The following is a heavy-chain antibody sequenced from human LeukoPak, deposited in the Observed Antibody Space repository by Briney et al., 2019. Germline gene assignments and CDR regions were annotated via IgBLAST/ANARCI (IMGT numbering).Heavy chain of an antibody. Sequence: PSETLSLTCAGYGGTFSGYYWSWIRQPPGKGLEWSGEINHSGSTNYNPSLKSRVTISVDTSRNQFSLKLRSGTAADTAVYYCARDRYYYDSSGYSFDYWGQGTLVTVSS. J-gene: IGHJ4*02. CDR1: GGTFSGYY. CDR3: ARDRYYYDSSGYSFDY. V-gene: IGHV4-34*01. D-gene: IGHD3-22*01. CDR2: INHSGST.